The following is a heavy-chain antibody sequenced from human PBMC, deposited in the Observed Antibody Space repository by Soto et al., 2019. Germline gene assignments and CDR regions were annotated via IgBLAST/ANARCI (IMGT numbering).Heavy chain of an antibody. CDR2: ISYDGSNK. CDR3: AKDQVTVAGYYYYGMDV. J-gene: IGHJ6*02. D-gene: IGHD6-19*01. CDR1: GFTFSSYG. V-gene: IGHV3-30*18. Sequence: GESLKISCADSGFTFSSYGMHWVRQAPGKGLEWVAVISYDGSNKYYADSVKGRFTISRDNSKNTLYLQMNSLRAEDTAVYYCAKDQVTVAGYYYYGMDVWGQGTTVTVSS.